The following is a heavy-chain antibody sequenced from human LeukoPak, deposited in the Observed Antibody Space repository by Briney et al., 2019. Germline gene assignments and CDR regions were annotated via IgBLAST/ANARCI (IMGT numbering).Heavy chain of an antibody. CDR1: GYTFTGYY. CDR3: ARKGDYYYYYYMDV. V-gene: IGHV1-2*02. Sequence: ASVKVSCKASGYTFTGYYMHWVRQAPGQGLERMGWINPNSGGTNYAQKFQGRVTMTRDTSISTAYMELNRLRSDDTAVYYCARKGDYYYYYYMDVWGKGTTVTVSS. CDR2: INPNSGGT. J-gene: IGHJ6*03.